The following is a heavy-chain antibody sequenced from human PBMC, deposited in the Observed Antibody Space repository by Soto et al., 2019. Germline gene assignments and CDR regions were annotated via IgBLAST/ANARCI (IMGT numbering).Heavy chain of an antibody. D-gene: IGHD4-17*01. CDR3: AKGGGYGDYSPDDAFDI. J-gene: IGHJ3*02. Sequence: EVQLLESGGGLVQPGGSLRLSCAASGFTFSSYAMSWVRQAPGKGLEWVSAISGSGGSTYYAESVKGRFTISRDNSKNKLYLQMNSLRAEDTAVYYCAKGGGYGDYSPDDAFDIWGQGTMVTVSS. V-gene: IGHV3-23*01. CDR1: GFTFSSYA. CDR2: ISGSGGST.